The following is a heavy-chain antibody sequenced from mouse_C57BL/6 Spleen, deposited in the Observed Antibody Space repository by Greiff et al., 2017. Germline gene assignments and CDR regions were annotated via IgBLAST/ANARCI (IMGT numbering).Heavy chain of an antibody. CDR1: GFTFSDYY. J-gene: IGHJ3*01. D-gene: IGHD2-10*02. Sequence: EVNVVESEGGLVQPGSSMKLSCTASGFTFSDYYMAWVRQVPEKGLEWVANINYDGSSTYYLDSLKSRFIISRDNAKNILYLQMSSLKSEDTATYYCARDGGYGNYPFTYWGQGTLVTVSA. CDR2: INYDGSST. CDR3: ARDGGYGNYPFTY. V-gene: IGHV5-16*01.